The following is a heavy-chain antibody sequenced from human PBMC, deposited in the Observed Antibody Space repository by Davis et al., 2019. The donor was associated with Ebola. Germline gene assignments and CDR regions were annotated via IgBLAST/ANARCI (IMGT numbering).Heavy chain of an antibody. V-gene: IGHV4-59*11. Sequence: PSETLSLTCAVSRGSTSSHFWSWIRQSTGQGLEWIGSIFYTGSTNLNPSLRSRVTLSVDRPKNQFSLNLTSVTAADTAVYLCARQPRSTRSPEYYHGLDVWGQGTTVVVSS. CDR2: IFYTGST. CDR1: RGSTSSHF. D-gene: IGHD3-16*01. J-gene: IGHJ6*02. CDR3: ARQPRSTRSPEYYHGLDV.